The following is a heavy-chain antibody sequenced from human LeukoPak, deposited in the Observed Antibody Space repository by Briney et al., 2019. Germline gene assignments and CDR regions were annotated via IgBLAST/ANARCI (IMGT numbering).Heavy chain of an antibody. J-gene: IGHJ3*02. CDR2: IYPGDSET. V-gene: IGHV5-51*01. Sequence: GESLKISCKGSGYSFTSYWIGWVRQMPGKGLEWMGIIYPGDSETGYSPSFQGQVTFSADKSISTAYLQWSSLKASDTAMYYCARLYYGSGSPLDAFDIWGQGTMVTVSS. CDR3: ARLYYGSGSPLDAFDI. D-gene: IGHD3-10*01. CDR1: GYSFTSYW.